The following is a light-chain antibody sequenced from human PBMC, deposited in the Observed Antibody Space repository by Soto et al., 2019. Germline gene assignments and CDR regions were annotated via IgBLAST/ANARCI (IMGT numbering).Light chain of an antibody. CDR2: DAS. J-gene: IGKJ4*01. CDR1: QTVYNN. V-gene: IGKV3-15*01. Sequence: EIVMTQSPATLSVSPGEGATLSCKASQTVYNNLAWYQQRPGHPPRLLIYDASTRATGISARFSGSGYGTEFTLTSSSLQSEDFAVYFCQQCRNWPLTFGGGTKVEIK. CDR3: QQCRNWPLT.